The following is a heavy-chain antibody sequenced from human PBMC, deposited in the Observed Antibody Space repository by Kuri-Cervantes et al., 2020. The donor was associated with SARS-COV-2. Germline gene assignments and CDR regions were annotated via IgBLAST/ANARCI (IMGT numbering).Heavy chain of an antibody. J-gene: IGHJ4*02. Sequence: GESLKISCVTSGFTFSSYAMTWVRQAPGKGLEWVSAISGSGDSVYFADSVKGRFTISRDNSKNTVFLQMDSLRAADTAVYYCAKSEGTPGLKYWGQGTLVTGSS. CDR3: AKSEGTPGLKY. D-gene: IGHD1-1*01. V-gene: IGHV3-23*01. CDR2: ISGSGDSV. CDR1: GFTFSSYA.